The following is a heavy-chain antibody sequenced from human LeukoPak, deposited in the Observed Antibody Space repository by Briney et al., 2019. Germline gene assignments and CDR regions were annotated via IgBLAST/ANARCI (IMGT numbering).Heavy chain of an antibody. CDR3: ARELRDWYDYDWEDAFDI. CDR1: GGSISSGSYY. J-gene: IGHJ3*02. CDR2: IYTSGST. D-gene: IGHD3-16*01. V-gene: IGHV4-61*02. Sequence: PSETLPLTCTVSGGSISSGSYYWSWIRQPAGKGLEWIGRIYTSGSTNYNPSLKSRVTISVDTSKNQFSLKLSSVTAADTAVYYCARELRDWYDYDWEDAFDICGQGTMVTVSS.